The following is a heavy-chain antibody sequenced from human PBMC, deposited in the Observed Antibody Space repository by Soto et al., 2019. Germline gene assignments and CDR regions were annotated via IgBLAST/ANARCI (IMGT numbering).Heavy chain of an antibody. Sequence: GGSLRLSCAASGFTFSIYGMHWVRQAPGKGLEWVAVIWYDGSNKYYADSVKGRFTISRDNSKNTLYLQMNSLRAEDTAVYYCARDRDAFDIWGQGTMVTVSS. CDR1: GFTFSIYG. V-gene: IGHV3-33*01. CDR2: IWYDGSNK. CDR3: ARDRDAFDI. J-gene: IGHJ3*02.